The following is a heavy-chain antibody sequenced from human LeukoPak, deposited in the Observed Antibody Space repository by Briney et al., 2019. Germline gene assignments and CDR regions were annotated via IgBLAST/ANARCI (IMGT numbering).Heavy chain of an antibody. CDR1: GGTFSSYA. J-gene: IGHJ4*02. V-gene: IGHV1-2*02. CDR2: INPNSGGT. Sequence: GASVKVSCKASGGTFSSYAISWVRQAPGQGLEWMGWINPNSGGTNYAQKFQGRVTMTRDTSISTAYMELSRLRSDDTAVYYCARDLNYYGSGSYYKPDYWGQGTLVTVSS. D-gene: IGHD3-10*01. CDR3: ARDLNYYGSGSYYKPDY.